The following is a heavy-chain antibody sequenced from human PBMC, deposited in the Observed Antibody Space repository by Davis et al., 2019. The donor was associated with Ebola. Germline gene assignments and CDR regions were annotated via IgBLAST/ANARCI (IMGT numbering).Heavy chain of an antibody. J-gene: IGHJ3*01. CDR1: GGSINTHH. Sequence: SETLSLTCSVSGGSINTHHWSWIRQAPGKGLEWTGYIYDSVNTKYNPSLKSRVILSLDTSKNQVSLKLSSVTAADTAVYYCARGGVEMATVPSDAFEFWGQGTLVTVSS. CDR2: IYDSVNT. D-gene: IGHD5-24*01. CDR3: ARGGVEMATVPSDAFEF. V-gene: IGHV4-59*11.